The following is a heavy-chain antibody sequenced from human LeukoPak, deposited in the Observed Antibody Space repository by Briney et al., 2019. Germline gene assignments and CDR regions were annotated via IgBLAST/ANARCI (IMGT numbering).Heavy chain of an antibody. D-gene: IGHD7-27*01. Sequence: RGSLSLSCSASGFTFSIYAMSWVRQAPRKGLEWVSSTGGGGNTYYADSVKGRFTISRDNSKNTLYLQLNGLRAEDTALYYCAKHELTGDALDLWGQGTMVTVSS. J-gene: IGHJ3*01. CDR2: TGGGGNT. CDR3: AKHELTGDALDL. CDR1: GFTFSIYA. V-gene: IGHV3-23*01.